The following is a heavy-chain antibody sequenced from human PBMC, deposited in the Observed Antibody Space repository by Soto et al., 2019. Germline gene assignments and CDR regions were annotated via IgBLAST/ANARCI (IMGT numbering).Heavy chain of an antibody. J-gene: IGHJ5*01. CDR2: IYYSGST. CDR3: ATEFYYRFDS. CDR1: GGSISSGGYY. D-gene: IGHD2-8*01. Sequence: CTVSGGSISSGGYYWSWIRQHPGKGLEWIGYIYYSGSTYYNPSLKSRVTISVDTSKNQFSLKLSSVTAEDTAVYFCATEFYYRFDSWGQGTPVTVSS. V-gene: IGHV4-31*03.